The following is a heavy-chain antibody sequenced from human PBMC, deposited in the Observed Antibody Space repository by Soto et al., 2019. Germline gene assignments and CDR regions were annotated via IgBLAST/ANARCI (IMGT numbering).Heavy chain of an antibody. D-gene: IGHD5-12*01. CDR3: ASNSGYDYLFWFDP. CDR2: IIPIFGTA. Sequence: GASVKVSCKASGGTFSSYAISWVRQAPGQGLEWMGGIIPIFGTANYAQKFQGRVTITADESTSTAYMELSSLRSEDTAVYYCASNSGYDYLFWFDPWGQGTLVTVSS. V-gene: IGHV1-69*13. J-gene: IGHJ5*02. CDR1: GGTFSSYA.